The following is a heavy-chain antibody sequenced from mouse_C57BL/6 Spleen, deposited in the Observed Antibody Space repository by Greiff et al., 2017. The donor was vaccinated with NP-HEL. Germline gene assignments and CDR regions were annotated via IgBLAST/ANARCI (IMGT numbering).Heavy chain of an antibody. CDR1: GFSFNTYA. J-gene: IGHJ2*01. V-gene: IGHV10-1*01. Sequence: EVQLVESGGGLVQPKGSLKLSCAASGFSFNTYAMNWVRQAPGKGLEWVARIRSKSNNYATYYADSVKDRFTISRDDSESMLYLQMNNLKTEDTAMYYCVRQGGLYHGKRNFCDYWGQGTTLTVSS. CDR3: VRQGGLYHGKRNFCDY. D-gene: IGHD2-1*01. CDR2: IRSKSNNYAT.